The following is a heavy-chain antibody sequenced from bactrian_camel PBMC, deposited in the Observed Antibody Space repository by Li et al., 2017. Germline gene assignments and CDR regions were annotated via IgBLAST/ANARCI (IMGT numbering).Heavy chain of an antibody. D-gene: IGHD2*01. J-gene: IGHJ4*01. Sequence: HVQLVESGGGSALAGGSVRLSCAASGYTFNTYSWFRQAPGQEREGVAAIDTGDGSTYYLNSVEGRFTISHDNAKNTLYLQMNSLRPEDTAIYYCAARWGRAYCSSGFDDWGQGTQVTVS. CDR1: GYTFNTYS. CDR3: AARWGRAYCSSGFDD. CDR2: IDTGDGST. V-gene: IGHV3S1*01.